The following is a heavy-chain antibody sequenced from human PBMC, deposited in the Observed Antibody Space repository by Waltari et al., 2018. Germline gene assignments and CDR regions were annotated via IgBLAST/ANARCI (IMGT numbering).Heavy chain of an antibody. D-gene: IGHD3-16*01. Sequence: EVQLVESGGGLVKPGGSLKLSCVVSGFTFSDAWMCWVRQAPGKGREWVGRIKSKSDGGTTDYAAPVKGRFTILRDDSKNTLYVQMNSLKSEDTAVYYCTTDLRNGQLLITRDYWGQGTLVTVSS. CDR2: IKSKSDGGTT. V-gene: IGHV3-15*01. J-gene: IGHJ4*02. CDR1: GFTFSDAW. CDR3: TTDLRNGQLLITRDY.